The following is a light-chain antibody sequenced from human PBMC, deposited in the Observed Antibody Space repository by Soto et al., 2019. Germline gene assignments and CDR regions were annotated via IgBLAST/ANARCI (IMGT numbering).Light chain of an antibody. CDR3: QLYGSSPKT. Sequence: EIVLTQSPATLSLSPGERATLSCGASQSVSSSYLAWYQQKPGLAPRLLIYDASSRATGIPDRFSGSGSGTDFTLTISSLGPEDFAVYYCQLYGSSPKTFGQGTKVDIK. V-gene: IGKV3D-20*01. J-gene: IGKJ1*01. CDR1: QSVSSSY. CDR2: DAS.